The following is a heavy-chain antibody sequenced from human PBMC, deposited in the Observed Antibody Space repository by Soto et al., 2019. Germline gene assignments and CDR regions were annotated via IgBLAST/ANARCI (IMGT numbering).Heavy chain of an antibody. CDR2: ISPGSRYP. V-gene: IGHV3-11*06. CDR1: GFTFGDSY. D-gene: IGHD2-2*01. CDR3: AREEDIVVLPAAPPYCYFGMED. Sequence: GGSLRLSCAGSGFTFGDSYMRCIRQAPGKGLEWLSYISPGSRYPACADSVKGRFTIPRDNAKNSLYLQMNSLRAEDTAVYCCAREEDIVVLPAAPPYCYFGMEDSGEGSTLTVSS. J-gene: IGHJ6*02.